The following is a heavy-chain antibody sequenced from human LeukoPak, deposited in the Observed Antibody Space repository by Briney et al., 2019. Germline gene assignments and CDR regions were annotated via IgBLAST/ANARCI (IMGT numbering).Heavy chain of an antibody. Sequence: ASVKVSCKVSGHTLIALSMHWVRQAPGKGVEWLGGFEPEDGETIYALQFQGRVTMTEDTSTDTAYMELSSLRSEDTAVYYCAASSPQNWKTHEYWGQGTLVTVSS. CDR3: AASSPQNWKTHEY. D-gene: IGHD1-1*01. J-gene: IGHJ4*02. V-gene: IGHV1-24*01. CDR2: FEPEDGET. CDR1: GHTLIALS.